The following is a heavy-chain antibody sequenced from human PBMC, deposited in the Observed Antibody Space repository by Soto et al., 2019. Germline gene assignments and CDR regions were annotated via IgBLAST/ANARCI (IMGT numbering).Heavy chain of an antibody. Sequence: SETLSLTCTVSGGSISSSRYYWGWIRQPPGKGLEWIGSIYYSGSTYYNPSLKSRVTISVDTSKNQFSLKLSSVTAADTAVYYCARTRAVWFDPWGQGTLVTVS. D-gene: IGHD6-19*01. J-gene: IGHJ5*02. CDR1: GGSISSSRYY. V-gene: IGHV4-39*01. CDR3: ARTRAVWFDP. CDR2: IYYSGST.